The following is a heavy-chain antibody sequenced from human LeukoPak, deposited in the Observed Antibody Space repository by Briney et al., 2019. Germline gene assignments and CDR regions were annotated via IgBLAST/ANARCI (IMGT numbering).Heavy chain of an antibody. D-gene: IGHD4-11*01. Sequence: PSETLSLTCTVSGASISSYYWSWIRQPPGKGPEWIGYIYYSGSTNYNPSLKSRVTISVDTSKNQFSLKLSSVTAADTAVYYCARAQGGLKFLDYWGQGTLVTVSS. CDR3: ARAQGGLKFLDY. J-gene: IGHJ4*02. V-gene: IGHV4-59*01. CDR1: GASISSYY. CDR2: IYYSGST.